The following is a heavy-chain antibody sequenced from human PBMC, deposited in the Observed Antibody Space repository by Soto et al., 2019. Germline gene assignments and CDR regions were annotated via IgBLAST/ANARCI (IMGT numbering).Heavy chain of an antibody. CDR1: GCSISSRNYY. D-gene: IGHD6-19*01. J-gene: IGHJ6*03. V-gene: IGHV4-39*01. CDR3: ATITVAGTPYYDIRV. CDR2: RYYSGGT. Sequence: QLQLQESGPGLVKPSETLSITCTVSGCSISSRNYYWGWIRQPPGKLLEWIGNRYYSGGTYYNPPLKRRLTMSMEPSKNHFALKQSSVTAASAAGYHCATITVAGTPYYDIRVLGKGTTGSVSS.